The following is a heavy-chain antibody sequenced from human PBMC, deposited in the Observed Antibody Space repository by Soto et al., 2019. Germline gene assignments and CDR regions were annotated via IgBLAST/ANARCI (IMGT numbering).Heavy chain of an antibody. CDR3: ARHPGYCTGTSCYGYYTMDV. D-gene: IGHD2-2*01. Sequence: TMSINCAIMNDAIFSINSYSVSDSQPPGKGLEWIGGINYSGSTYYNPSLKSRVTISVDTSKNQFSLMLSSVTAADTAVYYCARHPGYCTGTSCYGYYTMDVWGQGTTVS. V-gene: IGHV4-39*01. CDR2: INYSGST. CDR1: NDAIFSINSY. J-gene: IGHJ6*02.